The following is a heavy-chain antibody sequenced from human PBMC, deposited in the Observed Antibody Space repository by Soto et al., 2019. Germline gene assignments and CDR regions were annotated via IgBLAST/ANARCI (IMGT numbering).Heavy chain of an antibody. V-gene: IGHV4-39*02. CDR2: IYYSGRT. J-gene: IGHJ4*02. Sequence: PSETLFLTFIVSGASISSSPYYWGWIRQPLGKGLEWIGSIYYSGRTYYNPSFKIRVTISRDNAKNSLYLQMNSLRAEDKAVYYCARDGITMVRGVIPLDYWRQGTLVTVSS. CDR1: GASISSSPYY. CDR3: ARDGITMVRGVIPLDY. D-gene: IGHD3-10*01.